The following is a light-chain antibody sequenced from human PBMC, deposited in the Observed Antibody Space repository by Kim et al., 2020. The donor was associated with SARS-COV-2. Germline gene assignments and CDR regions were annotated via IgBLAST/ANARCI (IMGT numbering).Light chain of an antibody. CDR3: QRYGTYSWT. CDR2: QAS. V-gene: IGKV1-5*03. Sequence: AAVVDSAPTTCRASTNIGTWLASYQQKPGKAPRLLIYQASSLERLAPSRFSGGGSETEFTLTISSLQPDDFAAYYCQRYGTYSWTFGQGTKVDIK. CDR1: TNIGTW. J-gene: IGKJ1*01.